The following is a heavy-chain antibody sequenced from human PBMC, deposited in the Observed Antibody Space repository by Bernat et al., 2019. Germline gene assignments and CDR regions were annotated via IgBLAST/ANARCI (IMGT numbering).Heavy chain of an antibody. V-gene: IGHV4-39*01. J-gene: IGHJ4*02. CDR3: ARLPTVGRVVPAALFDY. Sequence: QLQLQESGPGLVKPSETLSLTCTVSGGSISSSSYYWGWIRQPPGKGPEWIGSIFYSGSTYYNPSLKSRVTISVDTSKNQFSLKLSSVTAADTAVYYCARLPTVGRVVPAALFDYWGQGTLVTVSS. D-gene: IGHD2-2*01. CDR1: GGSISSSSYY. CDR2: IFYSGST.